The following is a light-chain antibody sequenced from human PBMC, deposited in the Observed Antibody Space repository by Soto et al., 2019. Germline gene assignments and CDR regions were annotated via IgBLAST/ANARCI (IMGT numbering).Light chain of an antibody. CDR3: QQYNNWPIT. CDR1: QSVSGY. J-gene: IGKJ5*01. CDR2: GAS. Sequence: EIVLTHSPGTLSLSPWERASLSCRASQSVSGYLAWYQQKPGQAPRLLIYGASTRATGIPARFSGSGSGTEFTLTISSLQSEDFAVYYCQQYNNWPITFGQGTRLEIK. V-gene: IGKV3-15*01.